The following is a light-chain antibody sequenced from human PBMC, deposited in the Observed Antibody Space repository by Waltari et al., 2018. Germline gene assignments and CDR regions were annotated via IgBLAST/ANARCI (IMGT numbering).Light chain of an antibody. Sequence: QSALTQPASVSGSPGQSITISCTGTSSDIGGYNYVSWYQQVPGKAPKLIIYEVSNRPSGVSSRVSGSQSGNTASLTISGLQAEDEANYYCSSYIDSSTLELFGGGTSLTVL. CDR2: EVS. V-gene: IGLV2-14*01. CDR3: SSYIDSSTLEL. CDR1: SSDIGGYNY. J-gene: IGLJ2*01.